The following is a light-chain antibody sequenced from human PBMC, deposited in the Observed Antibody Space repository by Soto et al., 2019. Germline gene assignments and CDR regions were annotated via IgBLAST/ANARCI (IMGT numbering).Light chain of an antibody. J-gene: IGLJ2*01. CDR2: GNS. CDR1: SSNIGAGYD. Sequence: QAVVTQPPSVSGAPGQRVTISCTGSSSNIGAGYDVHWYQQLPGTAPKLLIYGNSNRPSGVPDRFSGSKSGTSASLAITGLQAEDEADYYCQSYDSSLSGSNVFGGGTKLTVL. CDR3: QSYDSSLSGSNV. V-gene: IGLV1-40*01.